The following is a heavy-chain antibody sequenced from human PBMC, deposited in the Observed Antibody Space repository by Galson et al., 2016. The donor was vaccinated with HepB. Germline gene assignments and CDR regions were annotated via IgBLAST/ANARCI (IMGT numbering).Heavy chain of an antibody. CDR3: ARHYGGNSYYFDY. J-gene: IGHJ4*02. Sequence: SLRLSCAASGFTFSYYCMCWVRQAPGKGLECVASIKQDVSEKYYVDSVKGRFTISRDNAKNLVYLQMNSLRAEDTAVYYCARHYGGNSYYFDYWGQGTLGTVSS. D-gene: IGHD4-23*01. CDR2: IKQDVSEK. CDR1: GFTFSYYC. V-gene: IGHV3-7*04.